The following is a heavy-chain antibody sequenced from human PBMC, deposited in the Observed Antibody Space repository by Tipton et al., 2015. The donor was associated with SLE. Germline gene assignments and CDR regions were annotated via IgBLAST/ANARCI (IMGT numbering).Heavy chain of an antibody. CDR3: ARDQVGVGDFDY. V-gene: IGHV4-59*11. D-gene: IGHD3-16*01. J-gene: IGHJ4*02. CDR1: GVSISRHY. Sequence: TLSLTCTISGVSISRHYWNWIRQPPGKGLEWIGYIYYTGSTRYNPSLESRVTISVDTSKNQFSLKLNSVTAADTAVYYCARDQVGVGDFDYWSQGTLVTVSS. CDR2: IYYTGST.